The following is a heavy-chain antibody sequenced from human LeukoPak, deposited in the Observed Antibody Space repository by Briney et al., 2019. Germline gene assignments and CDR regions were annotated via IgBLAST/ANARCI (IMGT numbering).Heavy chain of an antibody. CDR3: ARDQEGVATTFDY. D-gene: IGHD5-12*01. Sequence: PGGSLRLSCGVSGFTFRSYAMSWVRQAPGKGLEWVAAISGSGDSTSYADSVKGRFTISRDNSKNTLYLQMNSLRAEDTAVYYCARDQEGVATTFDYWGQGTLVTVSS. J-gene: IGHJ4*02. CDR1: GFTFRSYA. CDR2: ISGSGDST. V-gene: IGHV3-23*01.